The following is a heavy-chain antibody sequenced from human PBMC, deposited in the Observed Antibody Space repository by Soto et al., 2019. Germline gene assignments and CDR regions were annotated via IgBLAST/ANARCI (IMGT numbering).Heavy chain of an antibody. CDR3: AAQGPIWRPHG. J-gene: IGHJ4*02. CDR2: IKQDGSQT. V-gene: IGHV3-7*03. Sequence: PGGSLRLSCVTSGFTFSSHWMSWVRQAPGKGLEWVANIKQDGSQTNYVGSVRGRFTISRDNAKNSLYLQMNTLGPEDTALYYCAAQGPIWRPHGWGQGTLVTVSS. D-gene: IGHD3-9*01. CDR1: GFTFSSHW.